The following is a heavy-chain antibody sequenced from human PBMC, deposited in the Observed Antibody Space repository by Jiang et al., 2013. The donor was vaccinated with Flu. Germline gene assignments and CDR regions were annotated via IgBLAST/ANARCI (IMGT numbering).Heavy chain of an antibody. Sequence: GSGLVKPSETLSLTCTVSGGYMSSSSYYWGWIRQPPGKGLEWIGSIYYSGNTYYNPSLKSRVTMSLDTSKNQFSLKLSSVSAADTAVYYCARDLYSISWYFDFWGQGTLVTVSS. V-gene: IGHV4-39*07. D-gene: IGHD6-13*01. CDR3: ARDLYSISWYFDF. J-gene: IGHJ4*02. CDR1: GGYMSSSSYY. CDR2: IYYSGNT.